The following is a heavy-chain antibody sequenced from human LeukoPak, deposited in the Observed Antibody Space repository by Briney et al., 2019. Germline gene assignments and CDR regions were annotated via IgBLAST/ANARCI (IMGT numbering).Heavy chain of an antibody. CDR1: GFTFDDYA. J-gene: IGHJ4*02. D-gene: IGHD6-19*01. V-gene: IGHV3-43D*03. Sequence: QTGGSLRLSCAASGFTFDDYAMRWVRQAPGKGLEWISVITWNGGITYYVDSLKGRFTISRDNSKNSLYLQMNSLRTEDTAFYYCPKDYGYSNDWYLFDYWGQGTLVTVPP. CDR2: ITWNGGIT. CDR3: PKDYGYSNDWYLFDY.